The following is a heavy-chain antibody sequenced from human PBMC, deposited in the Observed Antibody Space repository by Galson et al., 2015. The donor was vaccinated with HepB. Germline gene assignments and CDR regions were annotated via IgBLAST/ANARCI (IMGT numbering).Heavy chain of an antibody. CDR3: ARAHKAVGYHYYYGMDV. J-gene: IGHJ6*02. D-gene: IGHD6-19*01. V-gene: IGHV3-33*01. CDR1: GLTFSSYG. Sequence: SLRLSCAAYGLTFSSYGMHWVRQAQGKGLEWVAVIWYNGSNKYYADSVKGRFTISRDNSKNTLYLQMNSLRAEDTAVYYCARAHKAVGYHYYYGMDVWGQGTTVTVSS. CDR2: IWYNGSNK.